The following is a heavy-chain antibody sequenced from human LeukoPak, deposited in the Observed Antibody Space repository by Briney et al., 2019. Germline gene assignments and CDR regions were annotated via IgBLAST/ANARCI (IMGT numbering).Heavy chain of an antibody. Sequence: SQTLSLTCTVSGGSISSGGYYWSWIRQHPGKGLEWIGYIHYSGSTYYNPSLKSRVTISVDTSKNQFSLKLSSVTAADTAVYYCAREGVVAFDIWGQGTMVTVSS. D-gene: IGHD2-15*01. CDR2: IHYSGST. J-gene: IGHJ3*02. CDR1: GGSISSGGYY. CDR3: AREGVVAFDI. V-gene: IGHV4-31*03.